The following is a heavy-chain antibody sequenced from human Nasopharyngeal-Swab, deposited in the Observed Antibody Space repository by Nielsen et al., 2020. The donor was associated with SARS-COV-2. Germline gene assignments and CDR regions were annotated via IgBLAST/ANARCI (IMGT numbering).Heavy chain of an antibody. V-gene: IGHV3-23*01. D-gene: IGHD3-10*01. Sequence: GGSLRLSCAASGFTFSSYAMSWVRQAPGKGLEWVSAISGSGGSTYYADSVTGRFTISRDNSKNTLYLQMNSLRAEDTAVYYCAKSRVWFGELIRYFDYWGQGTLVTVSS. CDR2: ISGSGGST. J-gene: IGHJ4*02. CDR1: GFTFSSYA. CDR3: AKSRVWFGELIRYFDY.